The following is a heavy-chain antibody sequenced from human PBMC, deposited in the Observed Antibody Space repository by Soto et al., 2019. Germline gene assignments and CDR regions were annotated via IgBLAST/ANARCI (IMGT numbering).Heavy chain of an antibody. CDR3: ARRYPPNYYDSSGQVVFDI. J-gene: IGHJ3*02. V-gene: IGHV5-51*01. CDR1: GYSFTSYW. Sequence: EVQLVQSGAEVKKPGESLKISCKGSGYSFTSYWIGWVRQMPGKGLEWMGIIYPGDSDTRYSPSFQGQVTISADKSISTAYLQWSSLKASDTAMYYCARRYPPNYYDSSGQVVFDIWGQGTMVTVSS. D-gene: IGHD3-22*01. CDR2: IYPGDSDT.